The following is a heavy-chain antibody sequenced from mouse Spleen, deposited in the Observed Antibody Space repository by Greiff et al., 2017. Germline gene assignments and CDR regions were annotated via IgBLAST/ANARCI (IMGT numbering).Heavy chain of an antibody. V-gene: IGHV2-5-1*01. CDR3: AKMDGSSYSYYAMDY. CDR2: IWRGGST. D-gene: IGHD1-1*01. J-gene: IGHJ4*01. CDR1: GFSLTSYG. Sequence: QVQLQQSGPSLVQPSQSLSITCTVSGFSLTSYGVHWVRQSPGKGLEWLGVIWRGGSTDYNAAFMSRLSITKDNSKSQVFFKMNSLQADDTAIYYCAKMDGSSYSYYAMDYWGQGTSVTVSS.